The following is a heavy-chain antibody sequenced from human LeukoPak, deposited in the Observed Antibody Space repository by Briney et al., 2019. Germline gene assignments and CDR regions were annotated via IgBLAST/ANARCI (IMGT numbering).Heavy chain of an antibody. V-gene: IGHV3-48*03. CDR2: ITSSGSIT. Sequence: PGGSLRLSCAASGFTFSSFEMNWVRQAPGKGLEWLSYITSSGSITHYADSVEGRFTISRDNAKNSLYLQMNSLRAEDTAVYYCAREEWLAQGVFDYWGQGTLVTVSS. CDR3: AREEWLAQGVFDY. D-gene: IGHD6-19*01. CDR1: GFTFSSFE. J-gene: IGHJ4*02.